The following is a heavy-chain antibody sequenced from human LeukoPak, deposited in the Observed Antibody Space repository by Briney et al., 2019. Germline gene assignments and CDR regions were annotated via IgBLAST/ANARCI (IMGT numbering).Heavy chain of an antibody. CDR2: IYSGGNT. CDR1: GFTVSGNS. CDR3: ARVKWETYYFDY. J-gene: IGHJ4*02. V-gene: IGHV3-53*01. Sequence: GGSLRLSCTVSGFTVSGNSMSWARQAPGKGLGWVSFIYSGGNTHYSDSEKGRFTISRDNSKNALYLQMNSLRAEDRAVYYCARVKWETYYFDYWGQGTLVTVSS. D-gene: IGHD1-26*01.